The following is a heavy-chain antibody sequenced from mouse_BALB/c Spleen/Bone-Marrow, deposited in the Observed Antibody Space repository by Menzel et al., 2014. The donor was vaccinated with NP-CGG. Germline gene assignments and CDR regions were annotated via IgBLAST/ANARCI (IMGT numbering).Heavy chain of an antibody. Sequence: LQQSGSELVSPGASVKLSCKASGYTFTSYWMHWVKQRPGQGLEWIGNIYPGSGSTNYDEKFKSKATLTVGTSSSTAYMQLSSLTSEDSAVYYCTPRLRYWGQGTTLTVSS. CDR3: TPRLRY. J-gene: IGHJ2*01. D-gene: IGHD1-2*01. V-gene: IGHV1S22*01. CDR1: GYTFTSYW. CDR2: IYPGSGST.